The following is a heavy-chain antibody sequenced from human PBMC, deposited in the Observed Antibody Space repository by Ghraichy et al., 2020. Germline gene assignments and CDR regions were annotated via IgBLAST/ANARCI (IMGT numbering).Heavy chain of an antibody. D-gene: IGHD7-27*01. Sequence: SETLSLTCTVSGGSISSSSYYWGWIRQPPGKGLEWIGSIYYSGSTYYNPSLKSRVTISVDTSKNQFSLKLSSVTAADTAVYYCARRSDLGTYGMDVWGQGTTVTVSS. CDR1: GGSISSSSYY. CDR3: ARRSDLGTYGMDV. V-gene: IGHV4-39*01. J-gene: IGHJ6*02. CDR2: IYYSGST.